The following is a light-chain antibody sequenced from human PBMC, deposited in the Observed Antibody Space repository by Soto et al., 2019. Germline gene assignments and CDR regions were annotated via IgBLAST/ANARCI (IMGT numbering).Light chain of an antibody. CDR1: QSVSNNY. V-gene: IGKV3-20*01. J-gene: IGKJ1*01. CDR2: GAS. Sequence: EFVLTQSPSTLSLSPGVRATRSCRASQSVSNNYLAWYQQKPGQAPRLLIYGASNRATGITDRFSGSGSGTDFTLTIIRLEPEDFAVYYCQQYGSSGTFGQGTKVDI. CDR3: QQYGSSGT.